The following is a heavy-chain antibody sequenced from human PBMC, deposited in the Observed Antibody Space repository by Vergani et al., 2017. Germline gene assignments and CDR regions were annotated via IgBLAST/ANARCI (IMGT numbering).Heavy chain of an antibody. V-gene: IGHV5-51*01. D-gene: IGHD3-22*01. J-gene: IGHJ4*02. Sequence: EVQLVHSGAEVKKPGASLKISCQISGYSFTNYWIGWVRQMPGKGLEWMGIIHPADSDTRYSPSFQGQVTISVDKSISTAYLQRSSLRASDSAMYYCARLYGRDSSGSKYFDYWGQGTLGNVSA. CDR1: GYSFTNYW. CDR3: ARLYGRDSSGSKYFDY. CDR2: IHPADSDT.